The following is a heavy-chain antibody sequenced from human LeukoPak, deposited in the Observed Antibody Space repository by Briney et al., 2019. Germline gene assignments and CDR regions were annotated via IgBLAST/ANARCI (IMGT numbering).Heavy chain of an antibody. Sequence: GGSLRLSCAASGFAFSTYAMGWVRQAPGKGLEWVSAISGSGGSTYYADSVKGRFTISRDNSKNTLYLQMNSLRAEDTAVYYCAILSIAARPDDYWGQGTLVTVSS. CDR1: GFAFSTYA. CDR2: ISGSGGST. V-gene: IGHV3-23*01. J-gene: IGHJ4*02. CDR3: AILSIAARPDDY. D-gene: IGHD6-6*01.